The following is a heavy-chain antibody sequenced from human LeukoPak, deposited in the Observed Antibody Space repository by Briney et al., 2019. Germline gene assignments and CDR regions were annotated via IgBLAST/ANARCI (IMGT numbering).Heavy chain of an antibody. V-gene: IGHV4-34*01. J-gene: IGHJ4*02. CDR2: INHSGSI. CDR3: ARGTVDTAMVTFDY. D-gene: IGHD5-18*01. Sequence: SETLSLTCAVYGGSFSGYYWSWIRQPPGKGLEWIGEINHSGSINYNPSLKSRVTISVDTSKNQFSLKLSSVTAADTAVYYCARGTVDTAMVTFDYWGQGTLVTVSS. CDR1: GGSFSGYY.